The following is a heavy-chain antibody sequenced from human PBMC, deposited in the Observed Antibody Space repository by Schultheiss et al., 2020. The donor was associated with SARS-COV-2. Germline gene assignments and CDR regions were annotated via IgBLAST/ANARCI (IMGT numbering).Heavy chain of an antibody. D-gene: IGHD6-13*01. CDR1: GFTFSNYG. J-gene: IGHJ5*02. V-gene: IGHV3-30*18. CDR2: ISYDGCNK. CDR3: AKDFQQLGGWFDP. Sequence: GESLKISCAASGFTFSNYGMHWVRQAPGKGLEWVAVISYDGCNKYYADSVKGRFTISRDNSKNTLYLQMNSLRAEDTAVYYCAKDFQQLGGWFDPWGQGTLVTVSP.